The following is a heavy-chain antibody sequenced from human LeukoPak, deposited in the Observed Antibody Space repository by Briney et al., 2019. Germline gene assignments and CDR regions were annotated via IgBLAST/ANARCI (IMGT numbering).Heavy chain of an antibody. Sequence: GGSLRLSCAASGFTVSSNYMSWVRQAPGKGLEWVSVIYSGGSTYYADSVKGRFTISRDNSKNTLCLQMNSLRAEDTAVYYCARRGLDYYYMDVWGKGTTVTVSS. CDR1: GFTVSSNY. V-gene: IGHV3-53*01. CDR2: IYSGGST. CDR3: ARRGLDYYYMDV. J-gene: IGHJ6*03.